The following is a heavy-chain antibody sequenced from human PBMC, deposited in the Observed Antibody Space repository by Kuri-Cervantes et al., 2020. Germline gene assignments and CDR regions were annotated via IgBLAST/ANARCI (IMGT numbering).Heavy chain of an antibody. D-gene: IGHD5-18*01. V-gene: IGHV4-4*07. CDR1: GGSISSYY. J-gene: IGHJ4*02. CDR2: IYSSGST. Sequence: SETLSLTCTVSGGSISSYYWSWIRQPAGKGLEWIGRIYSSGSTNYNPSLKSRVTISVDKSKNQFSLKLSSVTAADTAVYYCARSGYSYGYTAPFDYWGQRTLVTAS. CDR3: ARSGYSYGYTAPFDY.